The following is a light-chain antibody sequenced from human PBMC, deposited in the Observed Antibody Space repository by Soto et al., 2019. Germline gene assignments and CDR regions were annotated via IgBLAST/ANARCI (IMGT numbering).Light chain of an antibody. CDR1: QTITTS. V-gene: IGKV1-39*01. CDR2: AAS. Sequence: DIQLTQSPSYLSPSVGDTVTITCRTSQTITTSLNWYRQKPGKAPDLLIYAASSLQSGIPSRFGGRGSGTDFTLTITGLQPEEFATYYCQQNYSLPITVGQGTRLEIK. J-gene: IGKJ5*01. CDR3: QQNYSLPIT.